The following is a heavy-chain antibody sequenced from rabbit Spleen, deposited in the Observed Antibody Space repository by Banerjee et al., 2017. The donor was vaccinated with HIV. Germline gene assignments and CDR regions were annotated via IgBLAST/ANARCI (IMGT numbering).Heavy chain of an antibody. CDR1: RFSFSSSYD. CDR3: VRDYRFYFNL. CDR2: IDSGSISTT. J-gene: IGHJ4*01. D-gene: IGHD7-1*01. V-gene: IGHV1S7*01. Sequence: QELVESGGGLVQPGGSLKLSCKASRFSFSSSYDMCWVRQAPGKGLEWIGCIDSGSISTTWHATWVNGRVTISSHNAQNTLYLQLNSLTAADTATYFCVRDYRFYFNLWGPGTLVTVS.